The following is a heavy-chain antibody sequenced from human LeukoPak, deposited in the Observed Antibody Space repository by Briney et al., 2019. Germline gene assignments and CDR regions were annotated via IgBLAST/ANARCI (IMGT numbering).Heavy chain of an antibody. D-gene: IGHD1-1*01. V-gene: IGHV3-21*01. CDR3: ARVRGILGAFDI. Sequence: PGGSLRLSCAASGLSFSTYSMNWVRQAPGKGLEWVSSISSSSIYRYYADSVKGRFTISRDNAKKSLYVQMSSLRAEDTAVYHCARVRGILGAFDIWGQGTMVTVSS. J-gene: IGHJ3*02. CDR1: GLSFSTYS. CDR2: ISSSSIYR.